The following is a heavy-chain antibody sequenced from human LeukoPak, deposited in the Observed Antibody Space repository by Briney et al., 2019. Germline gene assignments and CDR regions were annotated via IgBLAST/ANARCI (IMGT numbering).Heavy chain of an antibody. CDR1: GFTFDNYA. D-gene: IGHD1-26*01. Sequence: GGSLRLSCAASGFTFDNYAMHWVRQVPGKGLEWVSGISWNSGNTGYADSVKGRFTISRDNAKNSLYLQMNSLRAEDTAVYYCARLIVGAIDYWGQGTLVTVSS. V-gene: IGHV3-9*01. CDR2: ISWNSGNT. CDR3: ARLIVGAIDY. J-gene: IGHJ4*02.